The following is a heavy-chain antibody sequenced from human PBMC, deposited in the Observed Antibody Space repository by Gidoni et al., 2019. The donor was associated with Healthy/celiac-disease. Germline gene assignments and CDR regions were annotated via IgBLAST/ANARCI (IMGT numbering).Heavy chain of an antibody. Sequence: QVQLQESGPGLVKPSETLSLTCTVSGGSISSYYWSWIRQPPGKGLEWIGYIYYSGSTNYNPSLKSRVTISVDTSKNQFSLKLSSVTAADTAVYYCARVDSSSWYYYYYYGMDVWGQGTTVTVSS. J-gene: IGHJ6*02. CDR2: IYYSGST. CDR3: ARVDSSSWYYYYYYGMDV. CDR1: GGSISSYY. D-gene: IGHD6-13*01. V-gene: IGHV4-59*01.